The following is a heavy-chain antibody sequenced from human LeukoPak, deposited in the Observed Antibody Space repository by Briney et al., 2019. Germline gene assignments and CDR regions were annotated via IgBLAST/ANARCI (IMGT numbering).Heavy chain of an antibody. Sequence: PGGSLRLSCAASGFTFSSYGMHWVRQAPGKGLEWVAFIRYDGSNKYYADSVKGRFTISRDNSKNTLYLQMNSLRAEDTAVYYCAKSAVWMATSSHFDYWGQGTLVTASS. CDR2: IRYDGSNK. CDR3: AKSAVWMATSSHFDY. D-gene: IGHD5-24*01. V-gene: IGHV3-30*02. CDR1: GFTFSSYG. J-gene: IGHJ4*02.